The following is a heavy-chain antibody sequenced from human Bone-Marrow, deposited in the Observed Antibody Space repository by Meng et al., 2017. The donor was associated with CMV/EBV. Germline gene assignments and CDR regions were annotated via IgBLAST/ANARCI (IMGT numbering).Heavy chain of an antibody. CDR3: ARDSPVPLGGFDP. V-gene: IGHV3-21*01. D-gene: IGHD3-16*01. CDR1: GFTFSSYS. J-gene: IGHJ5*02. Sequence: GESLKISCAASGFTFSSYSMNWVCQAPGKGLEWVSSISSSSSYIYYADSVKGRFTLSRDNAKNSLYLQMNSLRAEDTAVYYCARDSPVPLGGFDPWGQGTLVTVSS. CDR2: ISSSSSYI.